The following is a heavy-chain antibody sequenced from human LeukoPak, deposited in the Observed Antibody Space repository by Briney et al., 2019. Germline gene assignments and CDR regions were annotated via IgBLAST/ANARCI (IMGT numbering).Heavy chain of an antibody. CDR2: IYYSGST. Sequence: SETLSLTCTVSGGSISSYYWRWIRQPPGKGLEWIGYIYYSGSTNYNPSLKSRVTISVDTSKNQFSLKLSSVTAADTAVYYCARVRGYSRYFTYWGQGTLVTVSS. D-gene: IGHD5-24*01. CDR3: ARVRGYSRYFTY. J-gene: IGHJ4*02. CDR1: GGSISSYY. V-gene: IGHV4-59*01.